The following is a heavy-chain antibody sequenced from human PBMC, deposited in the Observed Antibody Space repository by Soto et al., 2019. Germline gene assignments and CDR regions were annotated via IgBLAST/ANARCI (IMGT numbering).Heavy chain of an antibody. V-gene: IGHV4-59*01. J-gene: IGHJ4*02. CDR3: ARGAIGSSWYAFDY. D-gene: IGHD6-13*01. CDR1: GGSISSYY. Sequence: SETLSLTCTVSGGSISSYYWSWIRQPPGKGLEWIGYIYYSGSTNYNPSLKSRVTISVDTSKNQFSLKLSSVTAADTAVYYCARGAIGSSWYAFDYWGQGTLVTVSS. CDR2: IYYSGST.